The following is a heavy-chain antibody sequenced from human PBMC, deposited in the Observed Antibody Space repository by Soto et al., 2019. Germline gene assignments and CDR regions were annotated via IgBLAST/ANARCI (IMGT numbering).Heavy chain of an antibody. CDR2: MNPNSGNT. V-gene: IGHV1-8*01. Sequence: ASAKVSCKGSGYTYSRYHINWLRHATGQGLEWMGWMNPNSGNTGYAQKFQGRVTMTRNTSISTAYMELSSLRSEDTAVYYCASGPYFDWARGGMAVWGQGTTVTVSS. D-gene: IGHD3-9*01. CDR1: GYTYSRYH. J-gene: IGHJ6*02. CDR3: ASGPYFDWARGGMAV.